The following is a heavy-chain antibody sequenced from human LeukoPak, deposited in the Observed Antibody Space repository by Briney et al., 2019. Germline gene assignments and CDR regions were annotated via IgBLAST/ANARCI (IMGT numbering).Heavy chain of an antibody. J-gene: IGHJ4*02. CDR1: GGSFSGYY. CDR3: ARRGSSSPFDY. CDR2: INHSGST. Sequence: SETLSLTCAVYGGSFSGYYWSWIRQPPGKGLEWIGEINHSGSTNYNPSLKSRVTISVDTSKNQFSLKLSSVTAADTAVHYCARRGSSSPFDYWGQGTLVTVS. V-gene: IGHV4-34*01. D-gene: IGHD6-13*01.